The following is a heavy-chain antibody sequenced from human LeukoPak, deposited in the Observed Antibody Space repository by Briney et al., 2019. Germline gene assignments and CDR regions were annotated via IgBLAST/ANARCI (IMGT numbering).Heavy chain of an antibody. V-gene: IGHV3-48*03. CDR2: ISSSGSTI. Sequence: PGGSLRLTCAASGFTFSSYEMNWVRQAPGKGLEWVSYISSSGSTIYYADSVKGRFTISRDNAKNSLYLQMNSLRAEDTAVYYCAELGITMIGGVWGKGTTVTISS. D-gene: IGHD3-10*02. J-gene: IGHJ6*04. CDR3: AELGITMIGGV. CDR1: GFTFSSYE.